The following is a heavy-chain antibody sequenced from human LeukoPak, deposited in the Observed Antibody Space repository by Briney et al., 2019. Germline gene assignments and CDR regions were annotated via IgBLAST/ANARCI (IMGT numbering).Heavy chain of an antibody. V-gene: IGHV1-69*13. J-gene: IGHJ6*03. CDR3: ARDQQPPSIAAQDYYYYYMDV. D-gene: IGHD6-6*01. Sequence: SVKVSCKASGGTFSSYAISWVRQAPGQGLEWMGGIIPIFGTANYAQKFQGRVTITADESTSTAYMELSSLRSEDTAVYYCARDQQPPSIAAQDYYYYYMDVWGKGTTVTVSS. CDR2: IIPIFGTA. CDR1: GGTFSSYA.